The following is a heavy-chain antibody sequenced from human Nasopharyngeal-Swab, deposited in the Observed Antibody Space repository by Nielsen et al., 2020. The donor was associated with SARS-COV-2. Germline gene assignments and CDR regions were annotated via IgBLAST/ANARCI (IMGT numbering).Heavy chain of an antibody. CDR3: TRGESPVYDAFTT. CDR1: GFALSSYW. CDR2: LHSDGTST. Sequence: GESLKISCAASGFALSSYWMHWVRQTPGKGLVWVSRLHSDGTSTRYADSVKGRFTISRDNAKNTLYLQMDSLRGEDTAVYYCTRGESPVYDAFTTWGQGTMVTVSS. D-gene: IGHD1-14*01. V-gene: IGHV3-74*01. J-gene: IGHJ3*02.